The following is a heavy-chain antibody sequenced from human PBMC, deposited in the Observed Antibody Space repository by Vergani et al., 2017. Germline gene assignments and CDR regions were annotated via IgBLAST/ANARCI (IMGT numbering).Heavy chain of an antibody. CDR1: GGSISSGGYY. CDR2: IYYSGST. J-gene: IGHJ4*02. Sequence: QVQLQESGPGLVKPSQTLSLTCTVSGGSISSGGYYWSWIRQHPGKGLEWIGYIYYSGSTYYNPSLKSRVTISVDTSKNQFSLQLNSVTPEDTAVYYCATSIAAAGGIDYWGQGTLVTVSS. CDR3: ATSIAAAGGIDY. D-gene: IGHD6-13*01. V-gene: IGHV4-31*03.